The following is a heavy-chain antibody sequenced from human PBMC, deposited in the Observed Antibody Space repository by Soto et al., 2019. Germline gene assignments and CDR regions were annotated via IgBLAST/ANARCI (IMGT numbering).Heavy chain of an antibody. Sequence: QVQLVESGGGLVKPGGSLRLSCAASGLTFSDHYMTWIRQAPGKGLEWISYISSSAGTIYYADSVKGRFTISRGNAKNSLYLQMTNLRAEDTAVYYCARAPYFGSGTYYYYALDVWGQGTTVTVSS. D-gene: IGHD3-10*01. CDR1: GLTFSDHY. J-gene: IGHJ6*02. CDR3: ARAPYFGSGTYYYYALDV. CDR2: ISSSAGTI. V-gene: IGHV3-11*01.